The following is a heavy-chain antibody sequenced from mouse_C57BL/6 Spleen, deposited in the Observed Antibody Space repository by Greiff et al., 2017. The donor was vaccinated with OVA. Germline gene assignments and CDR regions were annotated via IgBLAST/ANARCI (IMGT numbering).Heavy chain of an antibody. D-gene: IGHD2-1*01. CDR3: ARQDGNSYYFDY. CDR2: ISSGGSYT. J-gene: IGHJ2*01. V-gene: IGHV5-6*02. CDR1: GFTFSSYG. Sequence: EVKLVESGGDLVKPGGSLKLSCAASGFTFSSYGMSWVRQTPDKRLEWVATISSGGSYTYYPDSVKGRFTISRDNAKNTLYLQMSSLKSEDTAMYYCARQDGNSYYFDYWGQGTTLIVSS.